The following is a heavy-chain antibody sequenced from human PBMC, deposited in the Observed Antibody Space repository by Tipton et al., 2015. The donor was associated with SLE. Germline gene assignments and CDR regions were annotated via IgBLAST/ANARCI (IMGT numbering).Heavy chain of an antibody. CDR3: ARDVFTNYYYYGMDV. CDR1: GFTFNSHG. J-gene: IGHJ6*02. CDR2: IWYDGSNK. Sequence: SLRLSCAASGFTFNSHGMHWVRQAPGKGLEWVALIWYDGSNKYYADSVKGRFTISRDNAKNTLYLQMNSLRAEDTAVYYCARDVFTNYYYYGMDVWGQGTTVTVSS. V-gene: IGHV3-33*01.